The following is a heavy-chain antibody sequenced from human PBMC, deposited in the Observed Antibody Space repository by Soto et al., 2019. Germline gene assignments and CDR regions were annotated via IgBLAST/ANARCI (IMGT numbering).Heavy chain of an antibody. CDR2: IYWDDDK. Sequence: QLTLKESGPTLVKPTQTLTLTCTFSGFSLRNRGVGVGWIRQPPGKALEWLALIYWDDDKRYSASLKSRPTITKDTTKTQVVLTMTNTDPVDTATYYCAHLTTGGFYFDYWGQGTLVTVSS. J-gene: IGHJ4*02. CDR3: AHLTTGGFYFDY. D-gene: IGHD4-17*01. V-gene: IGHV2-5*02. CDR1: GFSLRNRGVG.